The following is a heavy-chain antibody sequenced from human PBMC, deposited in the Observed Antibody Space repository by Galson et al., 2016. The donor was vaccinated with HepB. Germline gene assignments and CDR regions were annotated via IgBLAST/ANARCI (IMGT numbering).Heavy chain of an antibody. CDR3: ATTRLLDN. CDR2: ISSSGDRT. CDR1: GFTFSNHA. V-gene: IGHV3-23*01. J-gene: IGHJ4*02. Sequence: SLRLSCAAAGFTFSNHAMSWVRQAPGKGLEWLSEISSSGDRTYYADSMEGRFTTSRDNAKSSLYLQMSGLRPNDTALYYCATTRLLDNWGQGILVTVPS.